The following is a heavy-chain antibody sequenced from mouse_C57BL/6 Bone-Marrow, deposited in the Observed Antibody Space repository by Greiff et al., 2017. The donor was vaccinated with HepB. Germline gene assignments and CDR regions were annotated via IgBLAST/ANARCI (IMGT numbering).Heavy chain of an antibody. CDR2: IDPETGGT. Sequence: VQLQQSGAELVRPGASVTLSCKASGYTFTDYEMHWVKQTPVHGLEWIGAIDPETGGTAYNQKFKGKAILTADKSSSTAYMELRSLTSEDSAVYYCTRDGYDYARLYYFDYWGQGTTLTVSS. CDR1: GYTFTDYE. CDR3: TRDGYDYARLYYFDY. J-gene: IGHJ2*01. V-gene: IGHV1-15*01. D-gene: IGHD2-4*01.